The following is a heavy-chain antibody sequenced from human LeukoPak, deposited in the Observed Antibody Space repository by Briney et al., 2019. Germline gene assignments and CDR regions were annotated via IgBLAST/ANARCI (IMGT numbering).Heavy chain of an antibody. J-gene: IGHJ6*03. CDR1: GYTFTGYY. CDR2: INPNSGGT. Sequence: VASVKVSCKASGYTFTGYYMHWVRQAPGQGLEWMGWINPNSGGTNYAQKFQGRVTMTRDTSISTAYMELSSLRSEDTAVYYCARGPPIRGYRYGYDTGYYYSYSMDVWGKGTTVTISS. CDR3: ARGPPIRGYRYGYDTGYYYSYSMDV. V-gene: IGHV1-2*02. D-gene: IGHD5-18*01.